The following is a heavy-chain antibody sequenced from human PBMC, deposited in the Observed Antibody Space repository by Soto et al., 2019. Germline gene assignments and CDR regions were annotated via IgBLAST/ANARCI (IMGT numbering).Heavy chain of an antibody. V-gene: IGHV4-39*01. D-gene: IGHD4-17*01. CDR2: IYYSGST. CDR3: ATPPHTYGDYLGLRYY. J-gene: IGHJ4*02. Sequence: QLQLQESGPGLVKPSETLSLTCTVSGGSISSSSYYWGWIRQPPGKGLEWIGSIYYSGSTYYNPSLKSRVTIPXXTXKXXFSLKLSSVTAADTAVYYCATPPHTYGDYLGLRYYWGQGTLVTVSS. CDR1: GGSISSSSYY.